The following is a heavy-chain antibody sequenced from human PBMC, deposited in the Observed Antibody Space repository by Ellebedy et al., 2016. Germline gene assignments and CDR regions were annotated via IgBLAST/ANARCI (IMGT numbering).Heavy chain of an antibody. CDR3: ARVSGSGWSFDS. Sequence: SETLPLTXTVSGGSISSGDYYWSWIRQPPGKGLEWIGYIYYSGTTYYNPSLQSRFTISVDTFKNQFFLKLNSVTAADTAVYYCARVSGSGWSFDSWGQGALVTVSS. CDR2: IYYSGTT. CDR1: GGSISSGDYY. V-gene: IGHV4-30-4*01. D-gene: IGHD6-13*01. J-gene: IGHJ4*02.